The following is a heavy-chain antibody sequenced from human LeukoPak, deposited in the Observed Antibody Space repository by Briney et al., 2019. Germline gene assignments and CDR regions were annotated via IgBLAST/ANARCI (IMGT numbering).Heavy chain of an antibody. V-gene: IGHV3-23*01. D-gene: IGHD3-22*01. CDR2: ISGSGGST. J-gene: IGHJ4*02. Sequence: GGSLRLSCAASGFTFSSYAMSWVRQAPGKGQEWVSAISGSGGSTYYADSVKGRFTISRDNSKNTLYLQMNSLRVEDTAVYYCARPGDSSGYHFETALDYWGQGTLVTVSS. CDR3: ARPGDSSGYHFETALDY. CDR1: GFTFSSYA.